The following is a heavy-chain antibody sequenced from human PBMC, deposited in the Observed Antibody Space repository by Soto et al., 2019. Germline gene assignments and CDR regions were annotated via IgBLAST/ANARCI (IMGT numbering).Heavy chain of an antibody. D-gene: IGHD6-13*01. CDR3: VKEGDMGSSSPNLPWVQYFDY. J-gene: IGHJ4*02. CDR2: ISSNGGST. CDR1: GFTFSSYA. Sequence: PGGSLRLSCSASGFTFSSYAMHWVRQAPGKGLEYVSAISSNGGSTYYADSVKGRFTISRDNSKNTLYLQMSSLRAEDTAVYYCVKEGDMGSSSPNLPWVQYFDYWGQGTLVTLL. V-gene: IGHV3-64D*06.